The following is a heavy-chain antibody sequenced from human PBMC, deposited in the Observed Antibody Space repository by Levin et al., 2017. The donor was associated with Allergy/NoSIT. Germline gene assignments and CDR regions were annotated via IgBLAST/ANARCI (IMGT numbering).Heavy chain of an antibody. V-gene: IGHV3-23*01. CDR1: GFTFSSYA. CDR2: ISDSGGST. CDR3: AKDGLWFGEG. J-gene: IGHJ4*02. Sequence: GESLKISCAASGFTFSSYAMSWVRQAPGKGLEWVSAISDSGGSTYNADSVKGRFTISRDYSKNTLYLQMNSLRAEDTAVYYCAKDGLWFGEGWGQGTLVTVSS. D-gene: IGHD3-10*01.